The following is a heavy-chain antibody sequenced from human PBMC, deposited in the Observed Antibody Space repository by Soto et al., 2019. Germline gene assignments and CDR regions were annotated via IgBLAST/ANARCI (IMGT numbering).Heavy chain of an antibody. CDR2: IVVGSGNT. CDR1: GFTFTSSA. D-gene: IGHD6-19*01. V-gene: IGHV1-58*01. Sequence: QMQLVQSGPEVKKPGTSVKVSCKASGFTFTSSAVQWVRQARGQRLEWIGWIVVGSGNTNYAQKFQERVTITMDMSTSTAAMALSSLRSEDTAVYYCAAGYSSGLGYNWFDPWGQGTLVTVSS. J-gene: IGHJ5*02. CDR3: AAGYSSGLGYNWFDP.